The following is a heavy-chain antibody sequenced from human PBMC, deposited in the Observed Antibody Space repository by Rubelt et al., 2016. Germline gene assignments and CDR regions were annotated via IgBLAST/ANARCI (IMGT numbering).Heavy chain of an antibody. D-gene: IGHD3-22*01. CDR2: IIPIFGTA. J-gene: IGHJ2*01. CDR1: GGTFSSYA. Sequence: QVQLVQSGAEVKKPGSSVKVSCKASGGTFSSYAISWVRQAPGQGLEWMGGIIPIFGTANYAQKFQGRVRITADESTSTAYMELSSLRAEDTAVYYCARSHYDSSEYPPYWYFDLWGRGTLVTVSS. V-gene: IGHV1-69*12. CDR3: ARSHYDSSEYPPYWYFDL.